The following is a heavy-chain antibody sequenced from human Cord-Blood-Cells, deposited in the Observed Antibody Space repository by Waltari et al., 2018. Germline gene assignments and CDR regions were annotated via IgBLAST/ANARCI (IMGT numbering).Heavy chain of an antibody. CDR3: AKDFCSSTSCYDY. V-gene: IGHV3-30*18. D-gene: IGHD2-2*01. Sequence: QVQLVESGGGVVQPGRSLRLSCAASGFTFSSYGMHWVRQAPGKGLEWVAVRWYDGSNKYYADSVKGRFTISRDNSKNTLYLQMNSLRAEDTAMYYCAKDFCSSTSCYDYWGQGTLVTVSS. CDR1: GFTFSSYG. J-gene: IGHJ4*02. CDR2: RWYDGSNK.